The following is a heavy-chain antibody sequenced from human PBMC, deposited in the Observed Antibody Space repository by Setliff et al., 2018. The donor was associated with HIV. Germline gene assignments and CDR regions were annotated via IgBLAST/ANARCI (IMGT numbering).Heavy chain of an antibody. V-gene: IGHV4-34*01. CDR2: INESGST. J-gene: IGHJ3*02. Sequence: PSETLSLTCAVHGGSLGGYYWTWIRQPPGKGLEWIGEINESGSTNYSPSLKSRITISLDTSNNQFSLNLTSLTAADTAVYYCAREVFSGWRIFDIWGHGTMVTVSS. CDR1: GGSLGGYY. D-gene: IGHD6-19*01. CDR3: AREVFSGWRIFDI.